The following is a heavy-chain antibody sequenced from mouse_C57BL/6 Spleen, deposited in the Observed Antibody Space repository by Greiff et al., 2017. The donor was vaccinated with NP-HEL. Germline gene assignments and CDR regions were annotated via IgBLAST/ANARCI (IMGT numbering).Heavy chain of an antibody. D-gene: IGHD1-1*01. CDR2: INYDGSST. CDR1: GFTFSDYY. CDR3: ARDGYGSSPLYYAMDY. V-gene: IGHV5-16*01. Sequence: EVQLVESEGGLVQPGSSMKLSCTASGFTFSDYYMAWVRQVPEKGLEWVANINYDGSSTYYLDSLKSRFIISRDNAKNILYLQMSSLKSEDTATYYCARDGYGSSPLYYAMDYWGQGTSVTVSS. J-gene: IGHJ4*01.